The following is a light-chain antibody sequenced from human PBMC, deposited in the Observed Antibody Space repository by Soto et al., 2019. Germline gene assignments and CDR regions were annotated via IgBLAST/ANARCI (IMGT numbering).Light chain of an antibody. CDR3: QQYVSSLSRT. V-gene: IGKV3-20*01. Sequence: EIVLTQSPGTLSLSPGERATLSCRASQSVSSSYLAWYQQKPGQAPRLLIYGASSRATGIPDRFSGSGSGTEFNLTISRLEPEDFAVYYCQQYVSSLSRTFGQGTKVEIK. CDR1: QSVSSSY. CDR2: GAS. J-gene: IGKJ1*01.